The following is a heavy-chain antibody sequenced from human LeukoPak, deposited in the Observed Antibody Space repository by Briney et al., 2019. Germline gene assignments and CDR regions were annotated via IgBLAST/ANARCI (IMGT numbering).Heavy chain of an antibody. J-gene: IGHJ6*03. CDR1: GFTFDDYG. V-gene: IGHV3-20*04. CDR3: AREYYYDSSGYYYYYYYMDV. Sequence: PGGSLRLSCAASGFTFDDYGMSWVRQAPGKGLEWVSGINWNGGSTGYADSVKGRFTISRDNAKNSLYLQMNSLRAEDTALYYCAREYYYDSSGYYYYYYYMDVWGKGTTVTVSS. CDR2: INWNGGST. D-gene: IGHD3-22*01.